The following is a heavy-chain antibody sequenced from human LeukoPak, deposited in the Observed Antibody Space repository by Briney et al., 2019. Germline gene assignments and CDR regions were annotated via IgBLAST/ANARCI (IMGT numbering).Heavy chain of an antibody. Sequence: SETLSHTCTVSGGSISSYYWSWIRQPPGKGLEWIGHIFYRGSTHSNASIKSRVTISVDTSKNQFSLKLSSVTAADTAVYYCARHFFDGSALDPSWYFDLWGRGTLVTVSS. D-gene: IGHD3-10*01. CDR3: ARHFFDGSALDPSWYFDL. V-gene: IGHV4-59*08. J-gene: IGHJ2*01. CDR2: IFYRGST. CDR1: GGSISSYY.